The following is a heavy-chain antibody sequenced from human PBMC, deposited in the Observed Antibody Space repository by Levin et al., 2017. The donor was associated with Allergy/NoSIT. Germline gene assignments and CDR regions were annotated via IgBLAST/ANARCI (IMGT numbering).Heavy chain of an antibody. D-gene: IGHD3-22*01. CDR3: ATKIYYYDSRGAFDV. CDR2: INSITGYT. J-gene: IGHJ3*01. V-gene: IGHV1-2*02. Sequence: PGGSLRLSCKASGNTFSGYYLHWVRQAPGQGLEWMGWINSITGYTNYAQNFQGRVTMTRDPSISTAYMELTRLKSDDTALYYCATKIYYYDSRGAFDVWGQGTMVTVSS. CDR1: GNTFSGYY.